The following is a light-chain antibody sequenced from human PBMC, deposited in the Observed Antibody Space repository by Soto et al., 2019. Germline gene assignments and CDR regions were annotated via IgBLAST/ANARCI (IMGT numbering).Light chain of an antibody. CDR1: QSSIY. J-gene: IGKJ4*01. CDR2: GAS. CDR3: QQYGSTPLT. V-gene: IGKV3-20*01. Sequence: EIVLTQSPGTLSLSPGERATLSCRASQSSIYLAWYQQKPGQAPKLLIYGASRRATGIPDRFSGSGSGTDFTLTTSRLEPEDFAVYYCQQYGSTPLTFGGGTKVEIK.